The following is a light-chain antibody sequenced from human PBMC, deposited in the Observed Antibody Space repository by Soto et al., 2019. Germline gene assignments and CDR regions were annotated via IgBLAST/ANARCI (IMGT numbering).Light chain of an antibody. CDR3: QQSYSIPHT. CDR2: AAT. V-gene: IGKV1-39*01. Sequence: DIQMTQSPSSLSASIGDRLTITCRASQSISIYLNWYQQKPGKAPRLLIYAATSLQSGVPSRFSGGGSGADFTLTVSSLQPEDFETYYCQQSYSIPHTFGQGTKVEIK. CDR1: QSISIY. J-gene: IGKJ1*01.